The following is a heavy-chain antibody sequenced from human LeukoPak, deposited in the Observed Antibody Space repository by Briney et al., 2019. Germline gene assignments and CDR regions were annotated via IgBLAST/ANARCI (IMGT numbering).Heavy chain of an antibody. D-gene: IGHD4-17*01. V-gene: IGHV4-59*01. CDR1: GCCISRYY. CDR3: ARGQYDDYGSFDY. Sequence: SETLSLTCTVSGCCISRYYWSWLRQPPGKGLEWIGYIYYSGSTNYNPSLKSRVTISIDTSKKQFSLRLTSVTAADTAVYYCARGQYDDYGSFDYWGQGTLVTVSS. CDR2: IYYSGST. J-gene: IGHJ4*02.